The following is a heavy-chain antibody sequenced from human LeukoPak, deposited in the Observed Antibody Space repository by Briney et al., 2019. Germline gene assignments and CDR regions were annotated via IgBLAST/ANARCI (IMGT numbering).Heavy chain of an antibody. CDR2: ISGSGGVT. CDR1: GFTFGSYA. J-gene: IGHJ5*02. CDR3: AKEWDGSGTRLGWFDP. D-gene: IGHD3-10*01. V-gene: IGHV3-23*01. Sequence: GESLKISCVGSGFTFGSYAISGVRQAPGKGLEWVSLISGSGGVTYYADSVKGRFTISRDNSKNTLYLQMNSLRAEDTATYYCAKEWDGSGTRLGWFDPWGQGTLVTVSS.